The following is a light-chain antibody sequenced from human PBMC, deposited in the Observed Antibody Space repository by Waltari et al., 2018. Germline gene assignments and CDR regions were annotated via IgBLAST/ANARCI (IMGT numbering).Light chain of an antibody. CDR3: QQYNSYPMYT. V-gene: IGKV1-5*03. CDR2: KAS. Sequence: DIQMTQSPSTLSASVGDRVTITCRASQSISSWLAWYQQKPGKAPKLLIYKASSLESGVPSRFSGSGSWTEFTLTISSLQPDDFATYYCQQYNSYPMYTFGQGTKLEIK. J-gene: IGKJ2*01. CDR1: QSISSW.